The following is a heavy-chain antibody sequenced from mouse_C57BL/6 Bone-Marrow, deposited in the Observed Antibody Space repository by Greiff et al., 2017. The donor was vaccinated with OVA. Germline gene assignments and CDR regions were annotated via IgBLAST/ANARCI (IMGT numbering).Heavy chain of an antibody. CDR3: VRQGYYGNYSAWFAY. V-gene: IGHV10-1*01. CDR2: IRSKSNNYAT. CDR1: GFSFNTYA. Sequence: EVKVVESGGGLVQPKGSLKLSCAASGFSFNTYAMNWVRQAPGKGLEWVARIRSKSNNYATYYADSVKDRFTISRDDSESMLYLQMNNLKTEDTAMYYCVRQGYYGNYSAWFAYWGQGTLVTVSA. D-gene: IGHD2-1*01. J-gene: IGHJ3*01.